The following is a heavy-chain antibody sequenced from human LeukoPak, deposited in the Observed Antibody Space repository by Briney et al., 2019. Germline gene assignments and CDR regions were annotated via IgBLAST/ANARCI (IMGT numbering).Heavy chain of an antibody. Sequence: GGSLRLSCAASGFTFSSYAMSWVRQAPGKGLEWVSAISGSGGSTYYADSVKGRFTISRDNSKNTPYLQMNSLRAEDTAVYYCVKGVSSTSCYWFDPWGQGTLVTVSS. J-gene: IGHJ5*02. CDR2: ISGSGGST. D-gene: IGHD2-2*01. V-gene: IGHV3-23*01. CDR1: GFTFSSYA. CDR3: VKGVSSTSCYWFDP.